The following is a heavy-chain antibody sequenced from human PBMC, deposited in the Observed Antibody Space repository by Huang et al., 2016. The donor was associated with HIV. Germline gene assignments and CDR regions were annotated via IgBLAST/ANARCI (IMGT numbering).Heavy chain of an antibody. D-gene: IGHD6-6*01. CDR3: AKDWSLGSSSFPDY. Sequence: QVQLVQSGAEVQKPGASVKVSCKASGYTLTDYKIHWVRQAPGQGIGGMGWINHKSGGTKDEQKFQGSVTMTRDTSISTAYMELRRLRSDDTAVYYCAKDWSLGSSSFPDYWGQGTLVTVSS. V-gene: IGHV1-2*02. CDR1: GYTLTDYK. CDR2: INHKSGGT. J-gene: IGHJ4*02.